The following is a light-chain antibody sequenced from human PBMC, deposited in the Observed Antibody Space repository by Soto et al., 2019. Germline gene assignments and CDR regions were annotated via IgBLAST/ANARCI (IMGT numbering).Light chain of an antibody. CDR2: GAS. CDR1: QSIDSKY. CDR3: QHYGTSPGT. J-gene: IGKJ1*01. V-gene: IGKV3-20*01. Sequence: EIVLTQSPGTLSLSPGERATLSCRASQSIDSKYLGWYQQKPDQTPRLLIYGASSRATGIPDRFSGSGSGTHFTLTISRLEPEDFAVYYCQHYGTSPGTFGQGTKVEIK.